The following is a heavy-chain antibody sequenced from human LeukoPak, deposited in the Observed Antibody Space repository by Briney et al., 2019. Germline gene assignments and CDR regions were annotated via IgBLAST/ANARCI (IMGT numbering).Heavy chain of an antibody. Sequence: ASVKVSCKASGYTFTSYGISWVRQAPGQGLEWMGWISAYNGNTNYAQKLQGRVTMTTDTSTSTAYMELRSLRSDDTAVYYCARVWPVFDYCSGGSCYQYYFDYWGQGTLVTVSS. CDR2: ISAYNGNT. CDR1: GYTFTSYG. D-gene: IGHD2-15*01. J-gene: IGHJ4*02. V-gene: IGHV1-18*01. CDR3: ARVWPVFDYCSGGSCYQYYFDY.